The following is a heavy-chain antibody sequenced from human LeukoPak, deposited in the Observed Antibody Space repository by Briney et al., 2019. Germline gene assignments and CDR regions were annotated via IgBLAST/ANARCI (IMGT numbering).Heavy chain of an antibody. CDR3: ARTRRGGYFDY. D-gene: IGHD3-10*01. V-gene: IGHV4-61*02. CDR2: IYTSGST. J-gene: IGHJ4*02. Sequence: PSETLSLTCTVSGGSISNGSCYWRWIRQPAGTGLEWIGRIYTSGSTNYNPSLKSRVTISVDTSKNQFSLKLSSVTAADTAVYYCARTRRGGYFDYWGQGTLVTVSS. CDR1: GGSISNGSCY.